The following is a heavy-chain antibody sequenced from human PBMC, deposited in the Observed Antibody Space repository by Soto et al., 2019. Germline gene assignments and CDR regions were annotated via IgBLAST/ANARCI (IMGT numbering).Heavy chain of an antibody. CDR1: GFTFSNAW. J-gene: IGHJ4*01. CDR2: VKSKTRGGTT. Sequence: PVGSLRLSCAASGFTFSNAWINWVRQAPGKGLEWVGRVKSKTRGGTTDFAAPVKGRFAISRDDSKNVVYLEMNSLKTEDTAIYYCTTDSYITSIIVRFDYWGHGTLVNVSS. CDR3: TTDSYITSIIVRFDY. V-gene: IGHV3-15*07. D-gene: IGHD3-22*01.